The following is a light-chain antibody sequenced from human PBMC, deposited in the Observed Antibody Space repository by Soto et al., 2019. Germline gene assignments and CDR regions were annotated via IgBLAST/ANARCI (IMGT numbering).Light chain of an antibody. V-gene: IGLV2-14*01. CDR3: SSYTSSSPL. CDR2: DVS. CDR1: SSDVGGYNY. J-gene: IGLJ2*01. Sequence: QSALTQPASVSGSPGQSITISCTGTSSDVGGYNYVSWYQQHPGKAPKLMSYDVSNRPSGVSNRFSGSKSGNTASLTISGLQAEDEADYYCSSYTSSSPLFGGGTKLTV.